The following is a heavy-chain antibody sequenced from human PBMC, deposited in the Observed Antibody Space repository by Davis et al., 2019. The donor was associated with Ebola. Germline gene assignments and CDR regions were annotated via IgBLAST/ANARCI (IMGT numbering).Heavy chain of an antibody. CDR2: ISGSGGST. D-gene: IGHD3-22*01. CDR3: AKGVVITTGIFDY. CDR1: GFTVSNFY. J-gene: IGHJ4*02. Sequence: GGSLRLSCAASGFTVSNFYMSWVRQAPGKGLEWVSAISGSGGSTYYADSVKGRFTISRDNSKNTLYLQMNSLRAEDTAVYYCAKGVVITTGIFDYWGQGTLVTVSS. V-gene: IGHV3-23*01.